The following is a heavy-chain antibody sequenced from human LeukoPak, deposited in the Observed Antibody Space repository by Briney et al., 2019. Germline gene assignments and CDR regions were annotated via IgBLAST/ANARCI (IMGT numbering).Heavy chain of an antibody. D-gene: IGHD3-22*01. CDR1: GGSISSSSYY. CDR2: IYYSGST. Sequence: PSETLSLTCTVSGGSISSSSYYWGWIRQPPGKGLEWIGSIYYSGSTYYNPSLKSRVTISVDTSKNQFSVKLSSVTAADTAVYYCARLLLKNYYDSSGYPNWGQGTLVTVSS. V-gene: IGHV4-39*01. J-gene: IGHJ4*02. CDR3: ARLLLKNYYDSSGYPN.